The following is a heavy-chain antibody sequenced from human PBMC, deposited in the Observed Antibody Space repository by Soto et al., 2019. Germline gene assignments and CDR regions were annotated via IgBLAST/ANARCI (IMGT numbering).Heavy chain of an antibody. V-gene: IGHV4-59*01. Sequence: SETLSLTCTVSGGSIISDYWSWIRQPPGKGLEWIGYIYYSGSTNYNPSLKSLVTISVDTSKNQFSLKLFSVTAADTAVYYCARVLSGSSLFDYWGQGTLVTVSS. CDR3: ARVLSGSSLFDY. J-gene: IGHJ4*02. D-gene: IGHD1-26*01. CDR1: GGSIISDY. CDR2: IYYSGST.